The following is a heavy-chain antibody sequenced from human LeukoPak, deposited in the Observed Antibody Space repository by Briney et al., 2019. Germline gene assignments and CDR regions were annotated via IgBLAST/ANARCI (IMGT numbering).Heavy chain of an antibody. Sequence: GGSLRLSCAVSGFTFRNYWMTWVRQAPGKGLEWVSAISGSGGSTYYADSVKGRFTISRDNSKNSLYLQMNSLRAEDTAVYYCARVWYSGSYPVDYWGQGTLITVSS. CDR2: ISGSGGST. D-gene: IGHD1-26*01. V-gene: IGHV3-23*01. J-gene: IGHJ4*02. CDR1: GFTFRNYW. CDR3: ARVWYSGSYPVDY.